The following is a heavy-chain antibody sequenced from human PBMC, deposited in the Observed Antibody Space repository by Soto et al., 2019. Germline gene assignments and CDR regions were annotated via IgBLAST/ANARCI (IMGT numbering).Heavy chain of an antibody. V-gene: IGHV3-21*01. J-gene: IGHJ5*02. CDR2: ISSNSAYI. D-gene: IGHD6-13*01. CDR3: TRDASRDSSARGWFDP. CDR1: GFTFRSFT. Sequence: XGSLKLSCAASGFTFRSFTMNWVRQAAGKGLEWVSTISSNSAYIYYTDALRGRFTISRDNAKNSLHLQMNSLRAEGTVVYYCTRDASRDSSARGWFDPWGPGTLVTVPS.